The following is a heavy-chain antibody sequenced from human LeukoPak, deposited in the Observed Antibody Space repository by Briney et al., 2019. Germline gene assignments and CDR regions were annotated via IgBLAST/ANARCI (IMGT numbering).Heavy chain of an antibody. CDR3: ARGQRAHVEWSYYMDV. D-gene: IGHD3-3*01. Sequence: PGGSLRLSCAASGFTFSSYWMSWVRQAPGKGLEWVANIKQDGSEKYYVDSVKGRFTISRDNAKNSLYLQMDSLRAEDTAVYYCARGQRAHVEWSYYMDVWGKGTTVTVSS. CDR1: GFTFSSYW. V-gene: IGHV3-7*01. CDR2: IKQDGSEK. J-gene: IGHJ6*03.